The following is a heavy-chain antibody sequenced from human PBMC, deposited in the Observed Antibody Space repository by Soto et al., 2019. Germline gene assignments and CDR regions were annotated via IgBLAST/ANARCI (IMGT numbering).Heavy chain of an antibody. V-gene: IGHV4-4*07. J-gene: IGHJ5*02. CDR3: ARSGVTGIVIPSHWFDP. CDR2: IYTSGST. Sequence: LETLSLTCTVSGGSISSYYWSWIRQPAGKGLEWIGRIYTSGSTNYNPSLNNRISLSLDTSQNQFSLKLLSVTAADTAIYYCARSGVTGIVIPSHWFDPWGQGTLVTVSS. CDR1: GGSISSYY. D-gene: IGHD2-21*02.